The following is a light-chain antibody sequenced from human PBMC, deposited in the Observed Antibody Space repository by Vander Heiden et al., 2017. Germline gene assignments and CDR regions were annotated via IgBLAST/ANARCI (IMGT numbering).Light chain of an antibody. CDR2: AAS. Sequence: DIQMTQSPSSLSASVGDRVTITCRASQNINNYLNWYQQKPGKAPKLLIYAASSLQSGVPSRFSGSGSGTDFTLTINSLQPEDFATYYCQQSYSTPMYTFGQGTKPEIK. V-gene: IGKV1-39*01. CDR3: QQSYSTPMYT. CDR1: QNINNY. J-gene: IGKJ2*01.